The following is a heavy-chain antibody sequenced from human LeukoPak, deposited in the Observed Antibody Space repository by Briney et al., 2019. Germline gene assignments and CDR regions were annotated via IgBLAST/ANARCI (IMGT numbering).Heavy chain of an antibody. CDR1: GGSISSYY. D-gene: IGHD3-10*01. V-gene: IGHV4-59*01. CDR3: ARYGSGSSIDY. CDR2: IYYSWST. J-gene: IGHJ4*02. Sequence: SETLSLTCTVSGGSISSYYWIWVRQPPGKGLEWIGYIYYSWSTNYNPSLTSRVTISLDTSKNQFSLKLSSVTAADTAVYYCARYGSGSSIDYWGQGTLVTVSS.